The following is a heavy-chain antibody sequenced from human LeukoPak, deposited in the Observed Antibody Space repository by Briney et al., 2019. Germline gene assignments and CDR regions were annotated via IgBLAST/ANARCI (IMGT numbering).Heavy chain of an antibody. Sequence: GGSLRLSCAASGFTFSSYWMSWVRQAPGRGLEWVAHIKHDGSDKYYVDSVKGRFTISRDNAKNSLYLQMNSLRAEDTAVFYCARRGAAAGRNAFDLWGQGTMVTVSS. CDR2: IKHDGSDK. D-gene: IGHD6-13*01. CDR3: ARRGAAAGRNAFDL. V-gene: IGHV3-7*05. CDR1: GFTFSSYW. J-gene: IGHJ3*01.